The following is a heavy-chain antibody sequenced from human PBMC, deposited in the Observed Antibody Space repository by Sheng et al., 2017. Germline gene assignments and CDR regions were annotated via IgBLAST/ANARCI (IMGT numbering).Heavy chain of an antibody. Sequence: EVHLLESGGNLAQPGGSLRLSCAASGFTLTTYAMYWVRQAPGKGLEYVAGISGSGDSIEYADPAKGRFTISRDNSKNTLYLQMNSLRAEDTALYYCAKLGKSVSYGDYRFPFDIWGQGTMVAVSS. CDR1: GFTLTTYA. CDR3: AKLGKSVSYGDYRFPFDI. CDR2: ISGSGDSI. D-gene: IGHD4-17*01. V-gene: IGHV3-23*01. J-gene: IGHJ3*02.